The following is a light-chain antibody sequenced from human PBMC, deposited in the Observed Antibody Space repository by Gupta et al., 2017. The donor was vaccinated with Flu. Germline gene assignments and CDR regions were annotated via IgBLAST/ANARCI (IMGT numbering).Light chain of an antibody. Sequence: TPSPATLSASPGERATLSCRASQSIRSNLAWYQQMSGQAPRLLIYAASTRATGIPARFSGSGSGKEFTLTISSLQSEDFASYYCQQYNDWPTFGQGTKVEVK. CDR2: AAS. J-gene: IGKJ1*01. CDR1: QSIRSN. V-gene: IGKV3-15*01. CDR3: QQYNDWPT.